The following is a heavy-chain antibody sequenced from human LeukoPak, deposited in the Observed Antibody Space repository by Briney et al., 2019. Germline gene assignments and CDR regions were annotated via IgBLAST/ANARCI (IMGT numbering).Heavy chain of an antibody. CDR1: GGSISNYY. CDR2: IYTSGST. Sequence: SETLSLTCAVSGGSISNYYWSWIRQPAGNGLEWIGRIYTSGSTNYNPSLKSRVTMSVDTSKNQFSLKLNSVTAADTAVYYCARARELFYFDYWGQGTLVTVSS. D-gene: IGHD3-10*01. J-gene: IGHJ4*02. CDR3: ARARELFYFDY. V-gene: IGHV4-4*07.